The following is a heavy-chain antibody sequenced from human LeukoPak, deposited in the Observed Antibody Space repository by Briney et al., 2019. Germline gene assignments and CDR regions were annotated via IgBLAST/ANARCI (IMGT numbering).Heavy chain of an antibody. CDR3: AREYYDSSGRKHAFEN. CDR2: IDPDSGGT. CDR1: GYTFADYY. J-gene: IGHJ3*02. Sequence: ASVKVSCKASGYTFADYYLLWVRQAPGQGLEWMGCIDPDSGGTNYTQKFQGRVTMTRDTSIRTAYMELSRLRSDDTAVYYCAREYYDSSGRKHAFENWGQGTMLTVSS. D-gene: IGHD3-22*01. V-gene: IGHV1-2*02.